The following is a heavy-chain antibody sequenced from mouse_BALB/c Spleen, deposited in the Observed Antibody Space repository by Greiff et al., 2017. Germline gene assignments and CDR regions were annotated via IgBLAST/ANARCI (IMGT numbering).Heavy chain of an antibody. D-gene: IGHD2-14*01. J-gene: IGHJ3*01. CDR3: ARGRYRYDEAWFAY. Sequence: VQLKESGPSLVKPSQTLSLTCSVTGDSITSGYWNWIRKFPGNKLEYMGYISYSGSTYYNPSLKSRISITRDTSKNQYYLQLNSVTTEDTATYYCARGRYRYDEAWFAYWGQGTLVTVSA. V-gene: IGHV3-8*02. CDR2: ISYSGST. CDR1: GDSITSGY.